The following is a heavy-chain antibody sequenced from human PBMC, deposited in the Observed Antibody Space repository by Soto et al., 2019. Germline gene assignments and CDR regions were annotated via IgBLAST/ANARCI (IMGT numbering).Heavy chain of an antibody. CDR3: ARLDYCYDSRGYYDY. J-gene: IGHJ4*02. D-gene: IGHD3-22*01. Sequence: QVQLVQSGAEVKKPGASVKVSCKASGYTFTSYGISWVRQAPGQGLEWMGWISAYNGNTNYAQKLQGRVTMTTDTSMRTAYMEMRSLISDDTAVYYFARLDYCYDSRGYYDYWGQGTLVTVSS. V-gene: IGHV1-18*01. CDR1: GYTFTSYG. CDR2: ISAYNGNT.